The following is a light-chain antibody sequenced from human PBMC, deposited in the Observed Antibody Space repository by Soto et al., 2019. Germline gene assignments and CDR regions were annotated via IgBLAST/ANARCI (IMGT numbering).Light chain of an antibody. CDR1: QTISNNY. CDR3: QQHSNSPWT. Sequence: EIVLTQSPGTLTLSPGESAAPSCRASQTISNNYLVWYRQKPGQAPRLLIYAVSSRAAGIPDGFSGSGSGTDFALTIARLEPEDSAVYYCQQHSNSPWTFGQGTRVEI. CDR2: AVS. J-gene: IGKJ1*01. V-gene: IGKV3-20*01.